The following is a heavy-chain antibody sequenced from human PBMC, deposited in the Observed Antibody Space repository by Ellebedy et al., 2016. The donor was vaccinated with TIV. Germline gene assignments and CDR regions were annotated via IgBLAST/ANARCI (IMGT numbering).Heavy chain of an antibody. CDR2: IKADGSEE. D-gene: IGHD5-12*01. J-gene: IGHJ4*02. CDR1: GFTFSNFW. V-gene: IGHV3-7*01. Sequence: GESLKISCAASGFTFSNFWMSWFRQAPGEGLEWVANIKADGSEEHYVDSVKGRFTISRDNAKNSLYLQMNSLRDEDTAVYYCASHPGHSDYDYYFDYWGQGTLVTVSS. CDR3: ASHPGHSDYDYYFDY.